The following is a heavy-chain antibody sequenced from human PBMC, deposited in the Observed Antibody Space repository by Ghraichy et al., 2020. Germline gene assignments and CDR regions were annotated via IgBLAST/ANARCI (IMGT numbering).Heavy chain of an antibody. CDR2: IIPIFGTA. V-gene: IGHV1-69*13. J-gene: IGHJ6*03. CDR1: GGTFSSYA. D-gene: IGHD3-10*01. CDR3: ARDWVTMVRGVKSPFYYMDV. Sequence: SVKVSCKASGGTFSSYAISWVRQAPGQGLEWMGGIIPIFGTANYAQKFQGRVTITADESTSTAYMELSSLRSEDTAVYYCARDWVTMVRGVKSPFYYMDVWGKGTTVTVSS.